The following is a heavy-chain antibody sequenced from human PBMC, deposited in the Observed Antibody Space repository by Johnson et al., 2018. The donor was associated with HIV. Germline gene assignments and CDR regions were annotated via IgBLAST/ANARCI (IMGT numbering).Heavy chain of an antibody. CDR1: GFTFSSYG. Sequence: QVQLVESGGGVVQPGRSLRLSCAASGFTFSSYGMHWVRQAPGKGLEWLAVISYDGSNKYYADSVKGRFTISRDNSKNSLYLQMNSLRAEDTAVYYCARDGPSLTMVRGVITHDAFDIWGQGTMVTVSS. J-gene: IGHJ3*02. CDR3: ARDGPSLTMVRGVITHDAFDI. CDR2: ISYDGSNK. V-gene: IGHV3-30*03. D-gene: IGHD3-10*01.